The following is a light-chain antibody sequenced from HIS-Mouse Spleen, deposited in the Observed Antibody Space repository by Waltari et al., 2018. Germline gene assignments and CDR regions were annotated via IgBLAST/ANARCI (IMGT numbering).Light chain of an antibody. J-gene: IGLJ2*01. CDR2: DVS. Sequence: QSALTPPASVSGSPGQPITIPCTGTSSDVGGYNYVSGYQQHPGKAPKLMIYDVSNRPSGVSNRFSGSKSGNTASLTISGLQAEDEADYYCSSYTSSSFNVVFGGGTKLTVL. CDR1: SSDVGGYNY. V-gene: IGLV2-14*03. CDR3: SSYTSSSFNVV.